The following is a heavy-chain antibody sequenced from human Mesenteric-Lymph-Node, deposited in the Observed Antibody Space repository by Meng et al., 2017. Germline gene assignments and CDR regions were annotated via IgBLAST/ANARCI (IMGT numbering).Heavy chain of an antibody. J-gene: IGHJ5*02. V-gene: IGHV4-30-4*01. CDR3: ARGQRSYSGSYPEWFDP. Sequence: HVALEVAGPGLVKPSQTLPLTFTVSGGSISSGDYYWSWIRQPPGKGLEWIGCIYYSGSTYYNPSLKGRVTISVDTSKNQFSLNLSSVTAADTAVYYCARGQRSYSGSYPEWFDPWGQGTLVTVSS. D-gene: IGHD1-26*01. CDR2: IYYSGST. CDR1: GGSISSGDYY.